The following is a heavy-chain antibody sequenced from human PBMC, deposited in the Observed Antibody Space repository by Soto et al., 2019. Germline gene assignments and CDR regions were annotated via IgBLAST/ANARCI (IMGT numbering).Heavy chain of an antibody. CDR3: XKSPYSTMVRGVTWFDP. CDR2: ISGSGGST. V-gene: IGHV3-23*01. J-gene: IGHJ5*02. Sequence: PGVSLRLSCAASGFTFSSYAMSWVRQAPGKGLEWVSAISGSGGSTYYADSVKGRFTISRDNSKNTLYLQMNSLRAEDTAVYYCXKSPYSTMVRGVTWFDPWGQGTLVTVSS. CDR1: GFTFSSYA. D-gene: IGHD3-10*01.